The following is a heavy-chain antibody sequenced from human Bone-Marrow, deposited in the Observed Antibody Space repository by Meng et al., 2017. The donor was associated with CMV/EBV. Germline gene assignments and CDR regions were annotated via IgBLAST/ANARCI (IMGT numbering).Heavy chain of an antibody. CDR1: GGSFSSFA. CDR3: SEGADQLITPAFYNYYFGMDV. Sequence: SVKVSCKASGGSFSSFAISWVRQAPGQGLEWMGGINPIIDITTYAQKFQGRVTMSADKPTNTAYMDLSSRRSDDTAVYYCSEGADQLITPAFYNYYFGMDVWGQGTTVTVSS. V-gene: IGHV1-69*10. D-gene: IGHD4-23*01. CDR2: INPIIDIT. J-gene: IGHJ6*02.